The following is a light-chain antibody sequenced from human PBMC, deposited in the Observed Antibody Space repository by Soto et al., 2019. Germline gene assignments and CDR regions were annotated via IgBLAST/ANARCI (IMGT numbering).Light chain of an antibody. V-gene: IGKV3-20*01. J-gene: IGKJ1*01. CDR1: QSVGNN. CDR2: GAP. Sequence: VMTQSPATLSVSPGERASLSCGASQSVGNNLAWYRQKPGQAPRLLVYGAPTRATGIPDRFSGSGSGTDFTLTISRLEPEDFAVYYCQQYGSSPPKTFGQGTKVDIK. CDR3: QQYGSSPPKT.